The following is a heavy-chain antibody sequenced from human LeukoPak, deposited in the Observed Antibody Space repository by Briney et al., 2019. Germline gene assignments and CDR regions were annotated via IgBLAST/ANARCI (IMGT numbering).Heavy chain of an antibody. CDR1: GFTFSSYG. V-gene: IGHV3-30*02. Sequence: GGSLRLSCAASGFTFSSYGMHWVRQAPGKGLEWVAVIWYDGSNKYYADSVKGRFTISRDNSKNTLYLQMNSLRAEDTAVYYCAKDRYCSGGSCYSYDYWGQGTLVTVSS. J-gene: IGHJ4*02. D-gene: IGHD2-15*01. CDR2: IWYDGSNK. CDR3: AKDRYCSGGSCYSYDY.